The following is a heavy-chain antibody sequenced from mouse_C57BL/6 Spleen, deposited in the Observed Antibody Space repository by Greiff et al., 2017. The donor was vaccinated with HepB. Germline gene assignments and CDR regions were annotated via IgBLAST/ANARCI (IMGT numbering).Heavy chain of an antibody. D-gene: IGHD2-5*01. CDR3: ARPYSNDYWYFDV. CDR1: GYTFTSYW. CDR2: IYPGSGST. V-gene: IGHV1-55*01. Sequence: VKLQQSGAELVKPGASVKMSCKASGYTFTSYWITWVKQRPGQGLEWIGDIYPGSGSTNYNEKFKSKATLTVDTSSSTAYMQLSSLTSEDSAVYYCARPYSNDYWYFDVWGTGTTVTVSS. J-gene: IGHJ1*03.